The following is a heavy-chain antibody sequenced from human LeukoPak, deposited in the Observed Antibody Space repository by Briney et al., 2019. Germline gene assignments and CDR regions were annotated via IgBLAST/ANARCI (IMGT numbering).Heavy chain of an antibody. Sequence: GGSLRLSCVASGFIVNNNYMTWVRQAPGKGLEWVSSISSSSSYIYYADSVKGRFTISRDNAKNPLYLQMNSLRAEDTAVYYCARGGSSSWTRFGYWGQGTLVTVSS. CDR2: ISSSSSYI. CDR3: ARGGSSSWTRFGY. V-gene: IGHV3-21*01. D-gene: IGHD6-13*01. CDR1: GFIVNNNY. J-gene: IGHJ4*02.